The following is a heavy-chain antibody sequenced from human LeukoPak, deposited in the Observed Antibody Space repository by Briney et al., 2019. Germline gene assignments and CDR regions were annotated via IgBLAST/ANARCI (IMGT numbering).Heavy chain of an antibody. CDR3: ANPAKTDYADY. V-gene: IGHV3-23*01. J-gene: IGHJ4*02. CDR2: ISGSWGTT. D-gene: IGHD1-14*01. CDR1: GFTFSSYA. Sequence: GGSLRLSCAASGFTFSSYAMSWVRQAPGKGLEWVSAISGSWGTTYYADSVKGRFTISRDNSKNTLYLQMNSLRPAAKALYYCANPAKTDYADYWGQGTLVTVSS.